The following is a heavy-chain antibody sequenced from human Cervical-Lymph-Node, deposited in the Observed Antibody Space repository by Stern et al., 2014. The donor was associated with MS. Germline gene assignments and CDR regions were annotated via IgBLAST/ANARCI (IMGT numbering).Heavy chain of an antibody. CDR3: ARELGEGMATITDAFDV. V-gene: IGHV3-74*01. J-gene: IGHJ3*01. CDR1: GFIFSNYW. CDR2: ISSHGSST. Sequence: EVQLVESGGGLVQPGGSLRLSCAASGFIFSNYWLHWVRQAPGKGLVWVSRISSHGSSTSYADSVKGRFTISRDNAKNTLYLQMNSLRAEDTAVYYCARELGEGMATITDAFDVWGQGTMVTVSS. D-gene: IGHD5-24*01.